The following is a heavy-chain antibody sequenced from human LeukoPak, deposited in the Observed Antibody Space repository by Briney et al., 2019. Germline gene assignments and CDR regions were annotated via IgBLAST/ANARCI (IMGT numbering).Heavy chain of an antibody. Sequence: PSETLSLTCTVSGGSIGSSSYYWGWIRQPPGKGLEWIGSIYYSGSTYYNPSLKSRVTISVDTSKNQFSLKLSSVTAADTAVYYCARHYVYGDYADYWGQGTLVTVSS. D-gene: IGHD4-17*01. CDR1: GGSIGSSSYY. CDR3: ARHYVYGDYADY. J-gene: IGHJ4*02. V-gene: IGHV4-39*01. CDR2: IYYSGST.